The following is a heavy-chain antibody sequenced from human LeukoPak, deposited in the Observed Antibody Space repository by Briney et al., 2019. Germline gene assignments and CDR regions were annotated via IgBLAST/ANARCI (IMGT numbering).Heavy chain of an antibody. CDR2: IYYGGST. J-gene: IGHJ3*02. CDR1: GYSISSSNW. V-gene: IGHV4-28*01. CDR3: ARKSRTTFDAFDI. D-gene: IGHD1-1*01. Sequence: SDTLSLTCAVSGYSISSSNWWGWIRQPPGKGLEWIGYIYYGGSTYYNPSLKSRVTMSVDTSKNQFSLKLSSVTAVDTAVYYCARKSRTTFDAFDIWGQGTMVTVSS.